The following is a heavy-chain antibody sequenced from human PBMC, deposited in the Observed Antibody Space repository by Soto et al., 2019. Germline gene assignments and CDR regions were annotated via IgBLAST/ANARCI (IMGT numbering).Heavy chain of an antibody. CDR2: IWYDGSNK. CDR1: GFTFSSYG. D-gene: IGHD6-13*01. J-gene: IGHJ6*02. Sequence: QVQLVESGGGVVQPGRSLRLSCAASGFTFSSYGMHWVRQAPGKGLEWVAVIWYDGSNKYYADSVKGRFTISRDNSKNTLYLQMNSLRAEDTAVYYCARPYRSSWYPFSGYYGMDVWGQGTTVTVSS. CDR3: ARPYRSSWYPFSGYYGMDV. V-gene: IGHV3-33*01.